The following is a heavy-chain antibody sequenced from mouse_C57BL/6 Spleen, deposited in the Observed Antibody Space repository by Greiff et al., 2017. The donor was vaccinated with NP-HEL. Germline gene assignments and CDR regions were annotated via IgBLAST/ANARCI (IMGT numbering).Heavy chain of an antibody. Sequence: QVQLKQPGAELVRPGSSVKLSCKASGYTFTSYWMHWVKQRPIQGLEWIGNIDPSDSETHYNQKFKDKATLTVDKSSSTAYMQLSSLTSEDSAVYYCARSLYDYDDGVAYWGQGTLVTVSA. CDR3: ARSLYDYDDGVAY. CDR2: IDPSDSET. D-gene: IGHD2-4*01. J-gene: IGHJ3*01. V-gene: IGHV1-52*01. CDR1: GYTFTSYW.